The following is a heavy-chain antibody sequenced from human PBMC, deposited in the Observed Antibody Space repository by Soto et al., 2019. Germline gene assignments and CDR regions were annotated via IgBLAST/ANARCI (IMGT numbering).Heavy chain of an antibody. CDR3: GRDVPPPGY. CDR1: GYTFTSYS. J-gene: IGHJ4*02. V-gene: IGHV1-18*03. CDR2: ISPYNGNT. Sequence: QVQLVQSGAEVKKPGASVKVSCKASGYTFTSYSISWVRQAPGQGGAWMGWISPYNGNTNYAQKLQGRVTMTKDTATSTAYMGLRRLRSDDMAVYCCGRDVPPPGYWGQGTLVAVSS.